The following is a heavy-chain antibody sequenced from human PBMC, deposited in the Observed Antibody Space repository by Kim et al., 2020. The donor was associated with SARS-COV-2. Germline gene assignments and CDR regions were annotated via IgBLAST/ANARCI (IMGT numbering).Heavy chain of an antibody. Sequence: TLSLTCAISGDSVSSNSAAWNWIRQSPSRGLEWLGRTYYRSKWYNDYAVSVKSRITINPDTSKNQFSLQLNSVTPEDTAVYYCARAPTTSWLVLGGWYYGMDVWGQGTTVTVSS. J-gene: IGHJ6*02. V-gene: IGHV6-1*01. D-gene: IGHD6-19*01. CDR3: ARAPTTSWLVLGGWYYGMDV. CDR1: GDSVSSNSAA. CDR2: TYYRSKWYN.